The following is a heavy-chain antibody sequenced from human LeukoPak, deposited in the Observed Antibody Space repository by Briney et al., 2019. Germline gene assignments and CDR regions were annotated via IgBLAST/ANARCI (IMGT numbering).Heavy chain of an antibody. Sequence: SETLSLTCTVSGGSISSYYWSWIRQPPGKGLEWIGYIYYSGSTNYSPSLKSRVTISVDTSKNQFSLKLSSVTAADTAVYYCARGRKYYGSGSYYPLDYWGQGTLVTVSS. CDR3: ARGRKYYGSGSYYPLDY. J-gene: IGHJ4*02. V-gene: IGHV4-59*01. CDR1: GGSISSYY. D-gene: IGHD3-10*01. CDR2: IYYSGST.